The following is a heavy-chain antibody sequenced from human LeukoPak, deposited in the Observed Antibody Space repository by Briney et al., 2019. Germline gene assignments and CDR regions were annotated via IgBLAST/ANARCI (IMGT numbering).Heavy chain of an antibody. CDR1: GFTVSSNY. D-gene: IGHD5-18*01. Sequence: GALRLSCAASGFTVSSNYMSWVRQAPGKGLEWVSYISSSGSTIYYADSVKGRFTISRDNAKKSLYLQMNSLRAEDTAVYYCARHLSGVTGYTYGRGIDYWGQGTLVTVSS. CDR3: ARHLSGVTGYTYGRGIDY. CDR2: ISSSGSTI. V-gene: IGHV3-48*04. J-gene: IGHJ4*02.